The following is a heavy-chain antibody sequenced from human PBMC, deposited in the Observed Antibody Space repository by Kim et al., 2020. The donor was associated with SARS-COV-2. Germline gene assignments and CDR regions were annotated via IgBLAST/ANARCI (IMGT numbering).Heavy chain of an antibody. Sequence: ASVKFSCKASGYTFTSYAMHWVRQAPGQRLEWMGWINAGNGNTKYSQKFQGRVTITRDTSASTAYMELSSLRSEDTAVYYCARAPQYYYDSSGYIYWGQGTLVTVSS. V-gene: IGHV1-3*01. D-gene: IGHD3-22*01. CDR1: GYTFTSYA. CDR3: ARAPQYYYDSSGYIY. J-gene: IGHJ4*02. CDR2: INAGNGNT.